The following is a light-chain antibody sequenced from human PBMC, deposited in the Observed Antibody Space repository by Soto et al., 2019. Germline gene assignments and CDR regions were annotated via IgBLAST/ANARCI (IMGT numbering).Light chain of an antibody. CDR1: HIGSKS. Sequence: SYDLTQPPSVSVAPGQTAKITCGGNHIGSKSVHWYQQKPGQAPVLVIYDDSDRPSGIPERFSGSNSGNTATLIISRVEAGDEADFYCQVWDGSSDHWVFGGGTKLTVL. J-gene: IGLJ3*02. CDR3: QVWDGSSDHWV. CDR2: DDS. V-gene: IGLV3-21*02.